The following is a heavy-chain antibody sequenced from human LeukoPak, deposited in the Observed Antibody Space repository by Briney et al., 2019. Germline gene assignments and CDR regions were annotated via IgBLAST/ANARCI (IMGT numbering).Heavy chain of an antibody. CDR1: GFTFSSYA. D-gene: IGHD6-13*01. Sequence: SGGSLRLSCAASGFTFSSYAMSWVRQAPGKGLEWVSAISGSGGSTYYADSVKGRFTISRDNSKNTLYLQMNSLRAEDTAVYYCAKGSRIAAAGTVYFDYWGQGTLVTVSS. J-gene: IGHJ4*02. V-gene: IGHV3-23*01. CDR2: ISGSGGST. CDR3: AKGSRIAAAGTVYFDY.